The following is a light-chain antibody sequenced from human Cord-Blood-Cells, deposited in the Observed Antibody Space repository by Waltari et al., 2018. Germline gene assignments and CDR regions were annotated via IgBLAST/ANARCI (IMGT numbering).Light chain of an antibody. J-gene: IGKJ4*01. CDR3: QQYYSTPLT. Sequence: DIVMTQSPDSLAVSLGEWATINRKSSQSVLYSSNNKNYFAWYQQKPGQPPKLLIYWASTRESGVPDRFSGSGSGTDFTLTISSLQAEDVAVYYCQQYYSTPLTFGGGTKVEIK. CDR2: WAS. V-gene: IGKV4-1*01. CDR1: QSVLYSSNNKNY.